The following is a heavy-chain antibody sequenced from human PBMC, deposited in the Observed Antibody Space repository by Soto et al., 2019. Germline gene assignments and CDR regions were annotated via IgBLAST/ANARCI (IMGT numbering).Heavy chain of an antibody. D-gene: IGHD2-2*01. CDR3: GTVRASWYVDY. CDR2: ISYSWTT. Sequence: PSETLSLTCTVSGDSIRTGNYYWSWIRQPPGKGLEWIAYISYSWTTYYNPSLKSRISISADTCKNQFSLELKSVTAADTAVYYCGTVRASWYVDYWGQGTLVTVS. J-gene: IGHJ4*02. CDR1: GDSIRTGNYY. V-gene: IGHV4-30-4*01.